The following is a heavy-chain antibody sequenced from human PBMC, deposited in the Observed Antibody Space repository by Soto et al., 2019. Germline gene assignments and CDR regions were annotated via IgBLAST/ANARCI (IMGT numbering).Heavy chain of an antibody. CDR3: ARDPREKGVVYYYGMDV. Sequence: QVQLVQSGAEVKKPGSSVKVSCKASGGTFSSYAISWVRQAPGQGLEWMGGIIPIFGTANYAQKFQGRVTITADESTSTAYMELSSLRSEDTAVYYCARDPREKGVVYYYGMDVWGQGTTVTVSS. CDR1: GGTFSSYA. J-gene: IGHJ6*02. D-gene: IGHD2-21*01. V-gene: IGHV1-69*01. CDR2: IIPIFGTA.